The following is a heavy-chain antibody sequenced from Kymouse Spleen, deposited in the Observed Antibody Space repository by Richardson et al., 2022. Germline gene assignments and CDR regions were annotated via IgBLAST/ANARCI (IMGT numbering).Heavy chain of an antibody. CDR2: INHSGST. CDR3: ARGSSGWRGYYGMDV. D-gene: IGHD6-19*01. J-gene: IGHJ6*02. V-gene: IGHV4-34*01. Sequence: QVQLQQWGAGLLKPSETLSLTCAVYGGSFSGYYWSWIRQPPGKGLEWIGEINHSGSTNYNPSLKSRVTISVDTSKNQFSLKLSSVTAADTAVYYCARGSSGWRGYYGMDVWGQGTTVTVSS. CDR1: GGSFSGYY.